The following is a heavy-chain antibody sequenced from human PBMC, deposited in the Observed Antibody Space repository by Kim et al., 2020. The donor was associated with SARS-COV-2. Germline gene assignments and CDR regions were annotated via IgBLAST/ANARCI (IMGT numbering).Heavy chain of an antibody. D-gene: IGHD3-16*01. CDR1: GFTFSSYA. Sequence: GGSLRLSCAASGFTFSSYAMSWVRQAPGKGLEWVSAISGSGGSTYYADSVKGRFTISRDNSKNTLYLQMNSLRAEDTAVYYCAGPMITFGGGNNWFDPWGQGTLVTVSS. CDR3: AGPMITFGGGNNWFDP. CDR2: ISGSGGST. V-gene: IGHV3-23*01. J-gene: IGHJ5*02.